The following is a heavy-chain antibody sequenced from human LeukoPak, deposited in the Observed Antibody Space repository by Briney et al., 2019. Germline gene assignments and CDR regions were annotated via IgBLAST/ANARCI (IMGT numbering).Heavy chain of an antibody. Sequence: SQTLSLTCTVSGGSISSGGYYWSWIRQHPGKGLEWIGYIYYSGSTYYNPSLKSRVTISVDTSKNQFSLKLSSVTAADTAVYYCARAGSSTSWVWFDPWDQGTLVTVSS. CDR1: GGSISSGGYY. J-gene: IGHJ5*02. CDR3: ARAGSSTSWVWFDP. V-gene: IGHV4-31*03. D-gene: IGHD2-2*01. CDR2: IYYSGST.